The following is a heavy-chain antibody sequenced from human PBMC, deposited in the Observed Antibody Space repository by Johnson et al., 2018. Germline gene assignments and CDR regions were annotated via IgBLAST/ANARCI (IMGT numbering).Heavy chain of an antibody. CDR3: GRGLGFGELREYFQH. V-gene: IGHV3-9*01. D-gene: IGHD3-10*01. CDR1: GFTLDDYA. J-gene: IGHJ1*01. Sequence: VQLVESGGGVVQPGRSLRLSCAASGFTLDDYAMHWVRQVPGKGLEWVSGISWNSRNIDYADSVKGRFTISRDNAKNSVSLQMDSLRPEDTALYDCGRGLGFGELREYFQHWGQGTQVTVSS. CDR2: ISWNSRNI.